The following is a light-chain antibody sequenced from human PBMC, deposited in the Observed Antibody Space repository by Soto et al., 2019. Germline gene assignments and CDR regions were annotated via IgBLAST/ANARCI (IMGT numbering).Light chain of an antibody. Sequence: EKVLTHSPGTLSLSPGERAALSCRASQSVSSNFLAWYQEKPGQAPRLLIYGASNRATGIPDRFSGSGSGTDFTLTISRLEPEDFAVYYCLQYGSSGTFGQGTKVDIK. CDR3: LQYGSSGT. CDR2: GAS. J-gene: IGKJ1*01. CDR1: QSVSSNF. V-gene: IGKV3-20*01.